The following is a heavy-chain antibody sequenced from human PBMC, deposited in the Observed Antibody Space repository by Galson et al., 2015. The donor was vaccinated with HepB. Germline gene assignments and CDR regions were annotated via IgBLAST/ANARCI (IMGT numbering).Heavy chain of an antibody. CDR2: IYYSGST. CDR1: GGSISSYY. Sequence: ETLSLTCTVSGGSISSYYWNWIRQPPGKGLEWIGYIYYSGSTSYNPSLKSRVTISVDTSKNQFSLDLGSVTAADTAVYYCARGSSTPGFGYCYYGMDLWGQGTTVTVSS. CDR3: ARGSSTPGFGYCYYGMDL. J-gene: IGHJ6*02. D-gene: IGHD2-2*01. V-gene: IGHV4-59*08.